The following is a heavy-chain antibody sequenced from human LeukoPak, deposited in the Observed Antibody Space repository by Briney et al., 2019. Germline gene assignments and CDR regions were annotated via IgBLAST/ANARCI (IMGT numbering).Heavy chain of an antibody. Sequence: PGGSLRLSCAASGFNFNLYAMTWVRQAPGKGLEWVSTIDDPSTTYHADSVKGRFTISRDDSKSTLFLQMNSLRADDTALYFCAKDAISGNSQYDFFDVWGQGTMVIVSS. D-gene: IGHD1-7*01. CDR3: AKDAISGNSQYDFFDV. J-gene: IGHJ3*01. CDR1: GFNFNLYA. CDR2: IDDPSTT. V-gene: IGHV3-23*01.